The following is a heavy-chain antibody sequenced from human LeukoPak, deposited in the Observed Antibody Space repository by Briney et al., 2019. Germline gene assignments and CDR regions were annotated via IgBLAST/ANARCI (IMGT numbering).Heavy chain of an antibody. CDR1: GFTFSRDC. J-gene: IGHJ5*02. CDR3: ARASRGNWFDP. V-gene: IGHV3-74*01. Sequence: GGSLRLSCAASGFTFSRDCMHWVRQAPGKGLVWVSRIGDDGSTTAYADSVKGRFTISRDNAKNTLYLQMNSLRAEDTAVYYCARASRGNWFDPWGQGTLVTVSS. D-gene: IGHD3-10*01. CDR2: IGDDGSTT.